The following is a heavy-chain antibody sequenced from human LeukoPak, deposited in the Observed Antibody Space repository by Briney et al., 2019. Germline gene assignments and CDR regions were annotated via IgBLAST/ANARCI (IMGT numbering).Heavy chain of an antibody. J-gene: IGHJ4*02. V-gene: IGHV1-2*02. Sequence: ASVKVSCKASGGTFSSYAISWVRQAPGQGLEWMGWINPNSGGTNYAQKFQGRVTMTRDTSISTAYMELSRLRSDDTAVYYCARIGGAYEDYWGQGTLVTVSS. CDR3: ARIGGAYEDY. CDR1: GGTFSSYA. CDR2: INPNSGGT. D-gene: IGHD2-21*01.